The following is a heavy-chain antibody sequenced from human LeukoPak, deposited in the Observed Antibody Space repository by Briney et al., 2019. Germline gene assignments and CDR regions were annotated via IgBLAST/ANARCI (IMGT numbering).Heavy chain of an antibody. V-gene: IGHV3-48*01. Sequence: GGSLRLSCAASGFSLSSYSMNWVRQAPGKGLEWISYISTTSTIYYADSVKGRFTISRDNAKNSLYLQMNSLRAEDTAVYYCARDAHYYDSGDYWGQGTLVTVSS. CDR2: ISTTSTI. J-gene: IGHJ4*02. CDR1: GFSLSSYS. CDR3: ARDAHYYDSGDY. D-gene: IGHD3-22*01.